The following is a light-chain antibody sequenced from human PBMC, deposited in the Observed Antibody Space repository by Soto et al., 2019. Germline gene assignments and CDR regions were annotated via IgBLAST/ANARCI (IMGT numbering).Light chain of an antibody. Sequence: DIQMNQSPSSLSASVGDRVTITCRASQGISNYLAWYQQQPGKVPKLLIYVASTLQSGGPSRFSGSGSGTDFTLTISSLQPEDVATYYCQKYNSAPWTFGQGTKVEIK. J-gene: IGKJ1*01. V-gene: IGKV1-27*01. CDR1: QGISNY. CDR3: QKYNSAPWT. CDR2: VAS.